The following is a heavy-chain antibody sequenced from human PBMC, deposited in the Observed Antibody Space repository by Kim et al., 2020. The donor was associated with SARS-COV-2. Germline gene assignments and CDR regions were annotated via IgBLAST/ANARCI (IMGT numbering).Heavy chain of an antibody. CDR3: ARGVWGSYRLNWFDP. D-gene: IGHD3-16*02. J-gene: IGHJ5*02. Sequence: DSVKGRFTISRDNAKNSLYLQMNSLRAEDTAVYYCARGVWGSYRLNWFDPWGQGTLVTVSS. V-gene: IGHV3-48*03.